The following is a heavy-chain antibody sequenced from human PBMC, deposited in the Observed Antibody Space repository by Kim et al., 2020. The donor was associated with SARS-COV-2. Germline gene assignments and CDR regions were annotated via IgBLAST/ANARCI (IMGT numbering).Heavy chain of an antibody. CDR3: ASSRQQLVPWFDP. CDR2: IYYSGST. D-gene: IGHD6-13*01. V-gene: IGHV4-61*01. Sequence: SETLSLTCTVSGGSVSSGSYYWSWIRQPPGKGLEWIGYIYYSGSTNYNPSLKSRVTISVDTSKNQFSLKLSSVTAADTAVYYCASSRQQLVPWFDPWGQGTLVTVSS. J-gene: IGHJ5*02. CDR1: GGSVSSGSYY.